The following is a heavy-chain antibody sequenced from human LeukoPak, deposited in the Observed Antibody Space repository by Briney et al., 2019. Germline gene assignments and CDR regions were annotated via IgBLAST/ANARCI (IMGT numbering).Heavy chain of an antibody. V-gene: IGHV3-23*01. CDR3: ARAKIAAAGTGAFDV. D-gene: IGHD6-13*01. Sequence: PGGSLRLSCAASGFTFSSYAMTWVRQAPGKGLEWVSAFSATDGSAQYAESVEGRFTISRDNSKNTLFLQTNSLGAEATAVYYCARAKIAAAGTGAFDVWGQGTLVPVSS. J-gene: IGHJ3*01. CDR1: GFTFSSYA. CDR2: FSATDGSA.